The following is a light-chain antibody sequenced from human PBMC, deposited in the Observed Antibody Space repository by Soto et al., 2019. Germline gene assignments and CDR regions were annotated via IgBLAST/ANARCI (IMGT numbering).Light chain of an antibody. CDR1: QSVSSN. CDR3: QKYNKWPPWT. Sequence: EIVMTQSPATLSVSPGERATLSCRASQSVSSNFAWYQQKPGQAPRLLIYGASTRATGIPARFSGSGSGTEFTLTISSLQSEDFAVYSCQKYNKWPPWTFGQGTKVEIK. CDR2: GAS. V-gene: IGKV3-15*01. J-gene: IGKJ1*01.